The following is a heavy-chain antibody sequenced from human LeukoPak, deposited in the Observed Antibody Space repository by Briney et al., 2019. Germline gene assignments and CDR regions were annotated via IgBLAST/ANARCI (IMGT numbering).Heavy chain of an antibody. V-gene: IGHV7-4-1*02. J-gene: IGHJ6*02. CDR1: GYTFTSYA. CDR3: AREGAGYSSGWYRTYYYYGMDV. Sequence: ASVKVSCKASGYTFTSYAMNWVRQAPGQGLEWMGWINTNTGNPTYAQGFTGRFVFSLDTSVSTAYLQISSLKAEDTAVYYCAREGAGYSSGWYRTYYYYGMDVWGQGTTVTVSS. CDR2: INTNTGNP. D-gene: IGHD6-19*01.